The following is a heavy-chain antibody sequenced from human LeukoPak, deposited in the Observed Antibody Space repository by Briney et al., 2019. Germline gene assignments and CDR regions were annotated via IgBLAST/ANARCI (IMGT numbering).Heavy chain of an antibody. J-gene: IGHJ4*02. CDR1: GFTLDDYA. V-gene: IGHV3-9*01. Sequence: TGRSLRLSCAASGFTLDDYAMHWVRQAPGKGLEWVSGISWNSGSIGYADSVKGRFTISKDTSKNTVSLQTSSLRLEDAAVYHCARGILKGIDYWGQGTLVIVSS. CDR2: ISWNSGSI. CDR3: ARGILKGIDY.